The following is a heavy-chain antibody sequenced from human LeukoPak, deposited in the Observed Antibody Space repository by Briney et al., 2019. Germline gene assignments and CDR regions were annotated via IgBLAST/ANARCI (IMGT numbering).Heavy chain of an antibody. Sequence: SETLSLTCAVYGGSFSGYYWSWIRQPPGKGLGWIVEINHSGSTNYNPSLKSRVTISVDTSKNQFSLKLSPVTAADTAVYYCARVLTMVRGVVGQYYFDYWGQGTLVTVSS. J-gene: IGHJ4*02. CDR1: GGSFSGYY. D-gene: IGHD3-10*01. CDR3: ARVLTMVRGVVGQYYFDY. V-gene: IGHV4-34*01. CDR2: INHSGST.